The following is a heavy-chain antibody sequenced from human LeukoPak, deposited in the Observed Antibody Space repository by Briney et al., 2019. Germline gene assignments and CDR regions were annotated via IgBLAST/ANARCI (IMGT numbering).Heavy chain of an antibody. D-gene: IGHD6-19*01. CDR2: TYYRSKWYN. CDR3: ARRGSGWSALFWFDP. Sequence: SQTLSLTCAISGDSVSSNSAAWNWIRQSPSRGLEWLGRTYYRSKWYNDYAVSVKSRITINPDTSKNQFSLKLSSVTAADTAVYYCARRGSGWSALFWFDPWGQGTLVTVSS. J-gene: IGHJ5*02. CDR1: GDSVSSNSAA. V-gene: IGHV6-1*01.